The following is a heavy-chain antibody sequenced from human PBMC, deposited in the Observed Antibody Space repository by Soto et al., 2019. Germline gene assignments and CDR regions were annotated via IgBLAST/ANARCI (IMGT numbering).Heavy chain of an antibody. V-gene: IGHV3-21*01. CDR3: AGDYDFWSGYSETHISSADY. Sequence: PGGSLRLSCAASGFTFSSYSMNWVRQAPGKGLEWVSSISSSSSYIYYADSVKGRFTISRDNAKNSLYLQMNSLRAEDTAVYYCAGDYDFWSGYSETHISSADYWGQGTLVPVSP. CDR1: GFTFSSYS. CDR2: ISSSSSYI. J-gene: IGHJ4*02. D-gene: IGHD3-3*01.